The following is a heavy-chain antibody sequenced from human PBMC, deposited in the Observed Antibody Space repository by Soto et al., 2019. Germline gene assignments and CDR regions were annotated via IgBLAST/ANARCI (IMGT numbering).Heavy chain of an antibody. V-gene: IGHV3-23*01. CDR3: AKDPLKHNNGWYPNWFGP. J-gene: IGHJ5*02. CDR2: ISASADST. D-gene: IGHD6-19*01. Sequence: EVQLLESGGALVQPGGSLRLSCGASGFTFSRYAMSWVRQAPGKGREWVSGISASADSTYYADSVKGRFTISRDNSKNTLYLQMNSLRVEDTALYHCAKDPLKHNNGWYPNWFGPWGQGTLVTVSS. CDR1: GFTFSRYA.